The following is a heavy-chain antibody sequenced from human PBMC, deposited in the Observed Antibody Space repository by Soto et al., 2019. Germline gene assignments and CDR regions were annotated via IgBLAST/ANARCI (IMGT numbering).Heavy chain of an antibody. Sequence: GGSLRLSCAASGFTFSSYGMSWVRQAPGKGLEWVSGLSSSGDWTYYADSVKGRFTISRDNSKNTLSLQMNSLRAEDTAVYYCAKDHICSDGTCYWGSWGQGVLVTVSS. CDR2: LSSSGDWT. CDR1: GFTFSSYG. D-gene: IGHD2-15*01. V-gene: IGHV3-23*01. CDR3: AKDHICSDGTCYWGS. J-gene: IGHJ5*02.